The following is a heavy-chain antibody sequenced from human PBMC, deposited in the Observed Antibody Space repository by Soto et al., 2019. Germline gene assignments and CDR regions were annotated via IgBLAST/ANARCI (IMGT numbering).Heavy chain of an antibody. CDR3: ARERQSSGWSEYAEFEYNWFDP. CDR2: IWYDGSNK. CDR1: GFTFSSYG. J-gene: IGHJ5*02. V-gene: IGHV3-33*01. D-gene: IGHD6-19*01. Sequence: PGGSLRLSCAASGFTFSSYGMHWVRQAPGKGLEWVAVIWYDGSNKYYADSVKGRFTISRDNSKNTLYLQMNSLRAEDTAVYYCARERQSSGWSEYAEFEYNWFDPCGPATLLTASS.